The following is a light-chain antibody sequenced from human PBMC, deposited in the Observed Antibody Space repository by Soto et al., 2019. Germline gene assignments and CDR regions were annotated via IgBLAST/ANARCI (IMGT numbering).Light chain of an antibody. CDR1: SSDVGGYNY. Sequence: QSVLTQPRSVSGSPGQSVTISCTGTSSDVGGYNYVSWYLQHPGKAPKVMIYDVSKRPSGVPDRFSGSKSGNTASLTISGLQSEDEADYSCCSFAGNYIYVFGTGTRSP. CDR2: DVS. J-gene: IGLJ1*01. CDR3: CSFAGNYIYV. V-gene: IGLV2-11*01.